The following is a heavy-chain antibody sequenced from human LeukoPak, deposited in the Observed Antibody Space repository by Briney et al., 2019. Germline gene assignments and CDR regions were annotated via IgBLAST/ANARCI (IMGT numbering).Heavy chain of an antibody. V-gene: IGHV7-4-1*02. D-gene: IGHD2-2*01. CDR2: INTNTGNP. Sequence: ASAKVSCKASGYTFTNYPVNWVRQAPGQGLEWMGWINTNTGNPTYAQGFTGRFVFSLDTSVSTAYLQISSLKAEDTAVYYCARVSYCRSTSCYPDYWGQGTLVTVSS. CDR3: ARVSYCRSTSCYPDY. CDR1: GYTFTNYP. J-gene: IGHJ4*02.